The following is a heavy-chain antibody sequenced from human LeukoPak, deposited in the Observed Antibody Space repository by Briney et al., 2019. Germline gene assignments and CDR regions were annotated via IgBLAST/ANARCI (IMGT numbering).Heavy chain of an antibody. CDR2: ISSSGSTI. CDR3: ARVWSINLPYFDY. CDR1: GFTFSSYE. V-gene: IGHV3-48*03. Sequence: PGGSLRLSCAASGFTFSSYEMNWVRQAPGKGLEWVSYISSSGSTIYYADSVKGRFTISRDNAKNSLYLQMNSLRAEDTAVYYCARVWSINLPYFDYWGQGTLVTVSS. D-gene: IGHD2-8*02. J-gene: IGHJ4*02.